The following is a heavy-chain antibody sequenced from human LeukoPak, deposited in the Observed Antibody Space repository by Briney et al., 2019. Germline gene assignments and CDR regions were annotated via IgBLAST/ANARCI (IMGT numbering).Heavy chain of an antibody. V-gene: IGHV3-7*01. CDR1: GFTFGSYW. D-gene: IGHD6-13*01. CDR3: ARRPRAAGTDYYYYYMDV. CDR2: IKQDGSEK. Sequence: GGSLRLSCAASGFTFGSYWMSWVRQAPGKGLEWVANIKQDGSEKYYVDSVKGRFTISRDNAKNSLYLQMNSLRAEDTAVYYCARRPRAAGTDYYYYYMDVWGKGTTVTVSS. J-gene: IGHJ6*03.